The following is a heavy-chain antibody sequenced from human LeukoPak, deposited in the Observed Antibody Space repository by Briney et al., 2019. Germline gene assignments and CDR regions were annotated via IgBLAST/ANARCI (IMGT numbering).Heavy chain of an antibody. D-gene: IGHD2-2*01. V-gene: IGHV3-48*01. CDR1: GFTFSTYS. CDR2: ISGSSSTM. Sequence: PGGSLRLSCAASGFTFSTYSMNWVRQAPGKGLEWVSYISGSSSTMYYADSVKGRFTISRDSAKNSLYLQMNSLRAEDTAVYYCARFSCSSTSCFDYFDYWGQGTPVTVSS. CDR3: ARFSCSSTSCFDYFDY. J-gene: IGHJ4*02.